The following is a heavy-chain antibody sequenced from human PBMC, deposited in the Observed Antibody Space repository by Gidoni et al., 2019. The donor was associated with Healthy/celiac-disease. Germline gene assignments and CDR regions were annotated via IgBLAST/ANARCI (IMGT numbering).Heavy chain of an antibody. Sequence: QVQLVQTGAEVKKPGASVKVSCQTSGYTFTDYYIQWVRQAPGQGLEWMGRINPDSGATMYAQKFQGRVTMTRDTSISTAYVELSSLTSDDTAIYYCARDRFGYWGQGTLVTVSS. CDR2: INPDSGAT. CDR3: ARDRFGY. V-gene: IGHV1-2*06. CDR1: GYTFTDYY. J-gene: IGHJ4*02.